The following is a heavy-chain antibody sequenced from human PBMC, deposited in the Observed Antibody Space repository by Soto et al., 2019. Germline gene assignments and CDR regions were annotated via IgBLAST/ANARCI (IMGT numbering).Heavy chain of an antibody. D-gene: IGHD3-3*01. CDR3: AREGFTILSY. CDR1: GFTFSSYA. J-gene: IGHJ4*02. CDR2: ISYDGSNK. V-gene: IGHV3-30-3*01. Sequence: QVQLVESGGGVVQPGRSLRLSCAASGFTFSSYAMHWVRQAPCKGLEWVAVISYDGSNKYYADSVKGRFTISRDNSKNTLYLQMNSLRAEDTAVYYCAREGFTILSYWGQGTLVTVSS.